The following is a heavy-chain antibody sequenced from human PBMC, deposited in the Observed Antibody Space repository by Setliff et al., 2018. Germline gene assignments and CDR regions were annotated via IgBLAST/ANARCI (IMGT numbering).Heavy chain of an antibody. CDR3: ARDLVGYCSGGSCYDWDY. CDR1: GYIFTSYG. V-gene: IGHV1-18*01. J-gene: IGHJ4*02. Sequence: ASVKVSCKASGYIFTSYGISWVRQAPGQGLEWMGWISAYNGNTNYAQKLQGRVTMTTDTSTSTAYMELRSLRSDDTAVYYCARDLVGYCSGGSCYDWDYWGQGTLVTVSS. CDR2: ISAYNGNT. D-gene: IGHD2-15*01.